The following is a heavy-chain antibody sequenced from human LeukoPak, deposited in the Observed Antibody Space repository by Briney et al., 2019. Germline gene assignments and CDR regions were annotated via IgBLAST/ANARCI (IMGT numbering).Heavy chain of an antibody. CDR3: ARGIISGVDWFDP. D-gene: IGHD3-10*01. CDR2: INLHGSDR. Sequence: GGSLRLSCAASGFTFSNYWMTWVRQAPGKGLEWVANINLHGSDRYYVDSVEGRFTISRDNAENSLYLQMNSLRAEDTAVYYCARGIISGVDWFDPWGQGTLVTVSS. CDR1: GFTFSNYW. V-gene: IGHV3-7*01. J-gene: IGHJ5*02.